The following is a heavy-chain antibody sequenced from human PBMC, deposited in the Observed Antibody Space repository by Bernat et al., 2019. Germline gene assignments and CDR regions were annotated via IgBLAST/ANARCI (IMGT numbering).Heavy chain of an antibody. CDR1: GFTFDDYA. D-gene: IGHD6-13*01. CDR3: AKSPFRIAAGFDY. CDR2: ISWNSGSI. J-gene: IGHJ4*02. Sequence: VQLVESGGGLVQPGRSLRLSCAASGFTFDDYAMHWVRQAPGKGLEWVSGISWNSGSIGYADSVKGRFTISRDNAKNSLYLQMNSLRAEDTALYYCAKSPFRIAAGFDYWGQGTLVTVSS. V-gene: IGHV3-9*01.